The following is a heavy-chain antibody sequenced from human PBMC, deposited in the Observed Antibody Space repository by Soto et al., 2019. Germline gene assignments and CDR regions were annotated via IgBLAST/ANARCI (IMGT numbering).Heavy chain of an antibody. D-gene: IGHD6-6*01. CDR2: ISSSSSTI. Sequence: GGSLRLSCAASGFTFSSYSMNWVRQAPGKGLEWVSYISSSSSTIYYADSVKGRFTISRDNANNSLYLQMNSLRAEDTAVYYCARDPGSSSPTPHYYYYYMDVWGKGTTVTVSS. CDR1: GFTFSSYS. V-gene: IGHV3-48*01. J-gene: IGHJ6*03. CDR3: ARDPGSSSPTPHYYYYYMDV.